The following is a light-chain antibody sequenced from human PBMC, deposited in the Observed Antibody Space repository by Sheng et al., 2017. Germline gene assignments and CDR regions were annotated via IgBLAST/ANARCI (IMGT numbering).Light chain of an antibody. J-gene: IGKJ1*01. V-gene: IGKV3-11*01. CDR3: QQYDSWPRT. Sequence: EIVLTQSPATLSLSPGERATLSCRASQSVSSYLAWYQQKPGQAPRLLIYDASNRATGIPARFSGSGSGTDFTLTITRLEPEDFAFYYCQQYDSWPRTFGQGTKVDVK. CDR2: DAS. CDR1: QSVSSY.